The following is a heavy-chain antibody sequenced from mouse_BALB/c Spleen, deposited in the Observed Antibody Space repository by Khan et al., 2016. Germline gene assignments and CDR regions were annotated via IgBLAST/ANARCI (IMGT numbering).Heavy chain of an antibody. V-gene: IGHV4-1*02. CDR2: INPDSSKI. D-gene: IGHD1-1*01. J-gene: IGHJ4*01. CDR3: AGRNYGSSGLMNN. CDR1: GFDFSRYW. Sequence: EVKLLESGGGLVQPGGSLKLSCAASGFDFSRYWMSWVRQAPGKGLEWIGEINPDSSKINYTPSLKDKFIISRDNAKNTLYLQMSKVRSEDTALXYCAGRNYGSSGLMNNWGQGTSVTGAS.